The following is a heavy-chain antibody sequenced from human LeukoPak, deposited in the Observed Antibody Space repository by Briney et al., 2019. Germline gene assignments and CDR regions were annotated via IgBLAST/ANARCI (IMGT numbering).Heavy chain of an antibody. CDR1: GFTFSSYA. V-gene: IGHV3-23*01. D-gene: IGHD2-21*02. Sequence: PGGSLRLSCAASGFTFSSYAMSWVRQAPGKGLEWVSAISGSGGSTYYADSVKGRFTISRDNSKNTLYLQMNSLRAEDTAVYYCAKHQHYHCGGDCYTPAFDYWGQGTLVTVSS. J-gene: IGHJ4*02. CDR2: ISGSGGST. CDR3: AKHQHYHCGGDCYTPAFDY.